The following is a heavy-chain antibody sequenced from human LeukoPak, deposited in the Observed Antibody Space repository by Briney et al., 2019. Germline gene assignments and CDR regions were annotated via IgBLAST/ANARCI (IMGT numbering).Heavy chain of an antibody. V-gene: IGHV3-23*01. Sequence: GGSLRLSCAVSGSIFSSYAMSWVRQAPGKGLEWVSVISGSGGLTYYADSVKGRFTISRDNSKNTLYLQMNSLRAEDTAVYYCARDTSGGSGWYYGFDPWGQGTLVTVSS. J-gene: IGHJ5*02. D-gene: IGHD6-19*01. CDR1: GSIFSSYA. CDR3: ARDTSGGSGWYYGFDP. CDR2: ISGSGGLT.